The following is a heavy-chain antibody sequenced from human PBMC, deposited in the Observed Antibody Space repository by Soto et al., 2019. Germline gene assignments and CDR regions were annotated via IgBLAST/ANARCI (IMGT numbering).Heavy chain of an antibody. J-gene: IGHJ4*02. D-gene: IGHD5-18*01. CDR3: ATGGRGYSSAPRFYFEY. CDR1: GGIFSSNA. V-gene: IGHV1-69*01. Sequence: QVQRVQSGAEVKKPGSSVKVSCQASGGIFSSNAISWVRQAPGQGLEWMGGILPIFDTTHYAQKFQGRVTITADESRSTAYMELSSLKSEDTSLYCCATGGRGYSSAPRFYFEYWGQGTLVTFSP. CDR2: ILPIFDTT.